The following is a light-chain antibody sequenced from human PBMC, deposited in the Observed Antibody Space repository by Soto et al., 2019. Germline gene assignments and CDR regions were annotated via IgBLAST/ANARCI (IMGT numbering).Light chain of an antibody. CDR2: DAS. V-gene: IGKV3-11*01. J-gene: IGKJ1*01. Sequence: EIVMKQSPATLSVSPGERATLSCRASQSVSSNLAWYQQKPGQAPRLLIYDASNRATGIPARFSGSGSGTDFTLTISSLEPEDFAVYYCQQRSNWPPTWTFGQGTKVDIK. CDR1: QSVSSN. CDR3: QQRSNWPPTWT.